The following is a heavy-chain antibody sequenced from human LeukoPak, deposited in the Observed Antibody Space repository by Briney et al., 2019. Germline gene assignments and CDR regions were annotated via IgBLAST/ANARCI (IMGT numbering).Heavy chain of an antibody. D-gene: IGHD1-26*01. CDR3: AKDIRGGSYWGNFDY. Sequence: PGGSLRLSCAASGFTFDDYAMHWVRQAPGKGLEWVSGISWNSGSIGYADSVKGRFTISRDNAKNSLYLQMNSLRTEDTALYYCAKDIRGGSYWGNFDYWGQGTLVTVSS. V-gene: IGHV3-9*01. CDR1: GFTFDDYA. J-gene: IGHJ4*02. CDR2: ISWNSGSI.